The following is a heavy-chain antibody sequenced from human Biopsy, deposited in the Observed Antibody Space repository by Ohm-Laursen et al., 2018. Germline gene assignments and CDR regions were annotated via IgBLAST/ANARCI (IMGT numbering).Heavy chain of an antibody. Sequence: SLRLSCAASGFSFSSYGMHWVRQAPGKGLDWVSIIFAGGGRTYYADSVKGRFTISRDNAQNSLYLHMNSLRAEDTAVYYCARLNSGTYDASDLWGQRTMVTVSS. V-gene: IGHV3-NL1*01. CDR1: GFSFSSYG. D-gene: IGHD1-26*01. CDR2: IFAGGGRT. CDR3: ARLNSGTYDASDL. J-gene: IGHJ3*01.